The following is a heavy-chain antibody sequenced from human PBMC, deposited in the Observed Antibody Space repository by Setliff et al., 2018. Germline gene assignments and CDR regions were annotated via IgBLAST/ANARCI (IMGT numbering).Heavy chain of an antibody. CDR1: GGSISSGDYY. J-gene: IGHJ3*02. D-gene: IGHD3-3*01. CDR3: ARGITGNYNFWSGYYLLAFDI. CDR2: IYSSGST. V-gene: IGHV4-30-4*08. Sequence: PSETLSLTCTVSGGSISSGDYYWSWIRQPPGKGLEWIGYIYSSGSTYYNPSLKSRVSISVDTSKNQFSLKLSSVTAADTAVYYCARGITGNYNFWSGYYLLAFDIWGQGTMVTVSS.